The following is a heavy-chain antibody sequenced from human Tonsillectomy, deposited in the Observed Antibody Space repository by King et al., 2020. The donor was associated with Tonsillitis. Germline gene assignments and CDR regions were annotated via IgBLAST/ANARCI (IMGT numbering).Heavy chain of an antibody. Sequence: VQLVESGGGLIQPGGSLRLSCAASGFTFSSYAMNWVRQAPGKRLEWVSAISGSGTNIYYADSVKGRFTISRDNSKNTLYLQMDRLRAEDTAVYYCAKDGGNRGYFYDRSGYYYGDGMDVWGQGTTVTVS. D-gene: IGHD3-22*01. CDR2: ISGSGTNI. J-gene: IGHJ6*02. V-gene: IGHV3-23*04. CDR3: AKDGGNRGYFYDRSGYYYGDGMDV. CDR1: GFTFSSYA.